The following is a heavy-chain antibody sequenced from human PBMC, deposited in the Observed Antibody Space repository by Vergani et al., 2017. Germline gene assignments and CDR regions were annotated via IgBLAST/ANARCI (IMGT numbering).Heavy chain of an antibody. CDR2: ISYDGSNK. D-gene: IGHD3-3*01. CDR1: GFTFSSYA. CDR3: ASLPGPAGKMYYDFWSGDDIDY. V-gene: IGHV3-30*04. Sequence: QVQLVESGGGVVQPGRSLRLSCAASGFTFSSYAMHWVRQAPGKGLEWVAVISYDGSNKYYADSVKGRFTISRDNSKNTLYLQMNSLRAEDTAVYYCASLPGPAGKMYYDFWSGDDIDYWGQGTLVTVSS. J-gene: IGHJ4*02.